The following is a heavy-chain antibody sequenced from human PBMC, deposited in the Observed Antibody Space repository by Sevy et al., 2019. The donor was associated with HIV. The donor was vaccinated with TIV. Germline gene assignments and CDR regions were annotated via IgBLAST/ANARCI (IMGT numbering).Heavy chain of an antibody. CDR2: IYSDGTT. V-gene: IGHV3-66*01. CDR1: RFTVNNNY. J-gene: IGHJ4*02. D-gene: IGHD1-1*01. Sequence: GGSLRLSCAASRFTVNNNYMTWVRQAPGKGLEGFSIIYSDGTTYHADSARDRSIISKDNSKNMLYLQMNNPRVEDTAVYYCARGKTGCGYALGYWGQGTLVTVSS. CDR3: ARGKTGCGYALGY.